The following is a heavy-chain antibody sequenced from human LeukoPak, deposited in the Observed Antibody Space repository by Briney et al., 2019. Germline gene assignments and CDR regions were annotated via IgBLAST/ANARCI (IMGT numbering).Heavy chain of an antibody. CDR3: ASNVDTANDY. CDR1: GFTFSSYA. D-gene: IGHD5-18*01. Sequence: GGSLRLSCAASGFTFSSYAMHWVRQAPGKGLEYASAISSNGGSTYYANSVKGRFTISRDNSKNTLYLQMGSLRAEDMAVYYCASNVDTANDYWGQGTLVTVSS. V-gene: IGHV3-64*01. CDR2: ISSNGGST. J-gene: IGHJ4*02.